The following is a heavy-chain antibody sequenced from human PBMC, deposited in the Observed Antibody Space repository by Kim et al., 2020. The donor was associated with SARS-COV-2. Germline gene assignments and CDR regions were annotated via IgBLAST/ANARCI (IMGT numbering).Heavy chain of an antibody. CDR3: ARGGGHSSGYYYYYGMDV. J-gene: IGHJ6*02. V-gene: IGHV3-33*05. D-gene: IGHD3-22*01. CDR2: ISYDGSNK. CDR1: GFTFSSYG. Sequence: GGSLRLSCAASGFTFSSYGMHWVRQAPGKGLEWVAVISYDGSNKYYADSVKGRFTISRDNSKNTLYLQMNSLRAEDTAVYYCARGGGHSSGYYYYYGMDVWGQGTTVIVSS.